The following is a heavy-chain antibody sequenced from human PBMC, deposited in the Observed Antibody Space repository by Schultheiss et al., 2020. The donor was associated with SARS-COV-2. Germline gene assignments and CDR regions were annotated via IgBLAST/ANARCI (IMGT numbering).Heavy chain of an antibody. V-gene: IGHV4-4*07. Sequence: SETLSLTCTVSGGSISSYYWSWIRQPAGKGLEWIGRIYTSGSTNYNPSLKSRVTISVDTSKNQFSLKLSSVTAADTAVYYCARRGGYCSSTSCYRPPHRNWFDPWGQGTLVTVSS. CDR2: IYTSGST. J-gene: IGHJ5*02. D-gene: IGHD2-2*01. CDR3: ARRGGYCSSTSCYRPPHRNWFDP. CDR1: GGSISSYY.